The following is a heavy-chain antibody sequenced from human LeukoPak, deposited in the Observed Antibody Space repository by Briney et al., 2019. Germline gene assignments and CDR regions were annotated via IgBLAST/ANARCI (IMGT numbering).Heavy chain of an antibody. CDR2: ISSSSSYI. CDR3: ARDPGLDLPPEWYFDY. Sequence: GGSLRLSCAASGFTFSSYWMSWVRQAPGKGLEWVSSISSSSSYIYYADSVKGRFTISRDNAKNSLYLQMNSLRAEDTAVYYCARDPGLDLPPEWYFDYWGQGTLVTVSS. CDR1: GFTFSSYW. D-gene: IGHD1-7*01. V-gene: IGHV3-21*01. J-gene: IGHJ4*02.